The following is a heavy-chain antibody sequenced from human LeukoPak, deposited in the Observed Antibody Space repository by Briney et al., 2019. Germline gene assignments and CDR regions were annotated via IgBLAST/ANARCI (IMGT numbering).Heavy chain of an antibody. Sequence: GGSLRLSCVASEFTFSNAWMSWVRQAPGKGLEWVGRIKSKTDGGTTDYAAPVKGRFTISRDDSKNTLYLQMNSLKTEDTAVYYCTARPPDSSGWYGALVRAYYYYGMDVWGQGTTVTVSS. V-gene: IGHV3-15*01. CDR2: IKSKTDGGTT. CDR3: TARPPDSSGWYGALVRAYYYYGMDV. J-gene: IGHJ6*02. CDR1: EFTFSNAW. D-gene: IGHD6-19*01.